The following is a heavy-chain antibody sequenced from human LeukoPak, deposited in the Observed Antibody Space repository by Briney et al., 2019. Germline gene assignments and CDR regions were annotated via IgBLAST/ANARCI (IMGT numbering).Heavy chain of an antibody. V-gene: IGHV4-59*01. CDR2: IYYSGST. J-gene: IGHJ6*03. CDR3: ARNGQQWLVRDYYYYMDV. Sequence: SETLSLTCTVSGGSISSYYWSWIRQPPGKGLEWIGYIYYSGSTNYNPSLKSRVTISVDTSKNQFSLKLSSVTAADTAVYYCARNGQQWLVRDYYYYMDVWGKGTTVTISS. D-gene: IGHD6-19*01. CDR1: GGSISSYY.